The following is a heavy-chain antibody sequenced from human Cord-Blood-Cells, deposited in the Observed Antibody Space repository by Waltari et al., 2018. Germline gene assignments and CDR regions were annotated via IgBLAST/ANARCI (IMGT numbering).Heavy chain of an antibody. CDR1: GFTFSRSS. CDR3: ARDNEDSSSFDY. Sequence: EVQLVESGGGLVQPGGCLGLSCAASGFTFSRSSMTCVRQAPGKGLEWGSYSSSSSSTMYYADSVKGRFTISRDNAKNSLYLQMNSLRDEDTAVYYWARDNEDSSSFDYWGQGTLVTVSS. J-gene: IGHJ4*02. V-gene: IGHV3-48*02. D-gene: IGHD6-6*01. CDR2: SSSSSSTM.